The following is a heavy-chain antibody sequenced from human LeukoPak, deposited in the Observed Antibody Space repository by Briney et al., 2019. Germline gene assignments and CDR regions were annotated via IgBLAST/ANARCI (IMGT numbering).Heavy chain of an antibody. V-gene: IGHV1-3*03. D-gene: IGHD3-22*01. Sequence: GASVKVSCKASGYTFTSYAMHWVRQAPGQRLEWMGWINAGNGNTKYSQEFQGRVTITRDTSASTAYMELSSLRSEDMAVYYCARGSAYYYDSSGYWPFDYWGQGTPVTVSS. J-gene: IGHJ4*02. CDR2: INAGNGNT. CDR1: GYTFTSYA. CDR3: ARGSAYYYDSSGYWPFDY.